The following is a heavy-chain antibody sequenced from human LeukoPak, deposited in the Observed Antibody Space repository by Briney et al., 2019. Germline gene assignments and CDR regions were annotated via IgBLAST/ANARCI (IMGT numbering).Heavy chain of an antibody. D-gene: IGHD3-10*01. CDR1: GFTFSSYS. Sequence: QPGGSLRLSCAASGFTFSSYSMNWVRQAPGKGLEWVSYISSSSSTIYYADSVKGRFTISRDNAKNSLYLQMNSRRAEDTAVYYCARDKRPPYGSGSYPFDYWGQGTLVTVSS. CDR3: ARDKRPPYGSGSYPFDY. CDR2: ISSSSSTI. J-gene: IGHJ4*02. V-gene: IGHV3-48*01.